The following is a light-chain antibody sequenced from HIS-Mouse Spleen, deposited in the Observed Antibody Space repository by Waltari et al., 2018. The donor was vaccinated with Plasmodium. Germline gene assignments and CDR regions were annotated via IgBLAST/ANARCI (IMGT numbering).Light chain of an antibody. J-gene: IGLJ2*01. CDR1: SSDVGSYTL. Sequence: QSALTQPASVSASPGQSITISCTGTSSDVGSYTLVSWYQQHPGKAPKLMIYEGSKRPSVVSNRFSGSKSGNTASLTISGLQAEDEADYYCCSYAGSSTFVVFGGGTKLTVL. CDR3: CSYAGSSTFVV. V-gene: IGLV2-23*03. CDR2: EGS.